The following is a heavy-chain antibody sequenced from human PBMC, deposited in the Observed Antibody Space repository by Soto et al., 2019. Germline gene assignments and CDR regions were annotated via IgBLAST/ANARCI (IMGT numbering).Heavy chain of an antibody. CDR1: GYPFTSYY. CDR3: ARGVSAGVDY. D-gene: IGHD1-26*01. V-gene: IGHV1-46*01. CDR2: INVSDGST. J-gene: IGHJ4*02. Sequence: ASVKVSCKASGYPFTSYYLHWVRQAPGQGPEWMGRINVSDGSTRYAQNFQGRVTMTRDTSINTAYMELTTLTSDDTAFYYCARGVSAGVDYWGQGTLVTVSS.